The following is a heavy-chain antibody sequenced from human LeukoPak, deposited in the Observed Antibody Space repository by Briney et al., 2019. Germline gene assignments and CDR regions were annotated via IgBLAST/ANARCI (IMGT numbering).Heavy chain of an antibody. D-gene: IGHD1-26*01. V-gene: IGHV1-2*02. J-gene: IGHJ5*02. Sequence: GSVRVSCKASGYTFTGYYMHWVRQAPGQGLEGMGWINPNSGGTNYAQKFQGRVTITRDTSISTAYMELSRLRSDDTAVYYCARGPEWDPVGPWGQGTLVTVSS. CDR1: GYTFTGYY. CDR2: INPNSGGT. CDR3: ARGPEWDPVGP.